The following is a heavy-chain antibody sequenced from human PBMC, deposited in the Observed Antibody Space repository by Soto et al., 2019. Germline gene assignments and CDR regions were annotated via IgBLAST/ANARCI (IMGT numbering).Heavy chain of an antibody. CDR3: ARHLPYCGGDCYSLDY. D-gene: IGHD2-21*02. CDR2: IYYSGST. Sequence: SETLSLTCTVSGDSISSSYWSWIRQSPGKGLEWIGYIYYSGSTNYNASLKSRVTISVDTSKNQFSLKLSSVTAADTAVYYCARHLPYCGGDCYSLDYWGQGTLVTVSS. CDR1: GDSISSSY. V-gene: IGHV4-59*01. J-gene: IGHJ4*02.